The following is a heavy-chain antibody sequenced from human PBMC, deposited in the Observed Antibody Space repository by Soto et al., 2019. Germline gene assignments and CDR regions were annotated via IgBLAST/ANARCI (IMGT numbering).Heavy chain of an antibody. CDR3: ARAGHYCTNGVCYHDAFDI. CDR2: IYSGGST. CDR1: GFTFSSNY. Sequence: GGSLRLSCAASGFTFSSNYMSWVRQAPGKGLEWVSVIYSGGSTYYADSVEGRFTISRDNSKNTLYLQMNSLRAEDTDVYYCARAGHYCTNGVCYHDAFDIWGQGTMVTVSS. D-gene: IGHD2-8*01. J-gene: IGHJ3*02. V-gene: IGHV3-53*01.